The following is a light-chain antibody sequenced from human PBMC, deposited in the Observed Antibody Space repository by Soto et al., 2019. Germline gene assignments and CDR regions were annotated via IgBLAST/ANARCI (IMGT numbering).Light chain of an antibody. Sequence: IVMTESPATLSVSPGERATLSCRASQSVSTNLAWYQQKPGRAPRLLILGASTRATGIPARFSGSGSGTEFTLTISSLQSEDFAVYYCQQYNTWPPITFGPGTRLEIK. CDR1: QSVSTN. J-gene: IGKJ5*01. CDR2: GAS. V-gene: IGKV3-15*01. CDR3: QQYNTWPPIT.